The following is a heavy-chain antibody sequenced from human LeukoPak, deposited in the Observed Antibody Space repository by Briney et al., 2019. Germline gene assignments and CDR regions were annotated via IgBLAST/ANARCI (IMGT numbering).Heavy chain of an antibody. V-gene: IGHV4-34*01. D-gene: IGHD3-10*01. Sequence: PSETLSLTCAVYGGSFSGYYWSWIRQPPGKGLEWIGEINHSGSTNYNPSLKSRVTISVDTSKNQFSLKLSSVTAADTAVYYCADSYYYGSGSFDYWGQGTLVTVSS. J-gene: IGHJ4*02. CDR2: INHSGST. CDR1: GGSFSGYY. CDR3: ADSYYYGSGSFDY.